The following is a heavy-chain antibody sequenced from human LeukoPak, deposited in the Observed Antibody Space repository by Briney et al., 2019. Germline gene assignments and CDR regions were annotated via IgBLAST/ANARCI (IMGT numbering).Heavy chain of an antibody. D-gene: IGHD2-8*01. CDR3: ARAVYTRYMDV. V-gene: IGHV3-11*04. CDR1: GFTFSDYY. Sequence: GGSLGLSCAASGFTFSDYYMSWIRQAPGKGPKWVSYISSSGSTIYYADSVKGRFTISRDNAKNSLYLQMNSLRAEDTAVYYCARAVYTRYMDVWGKGTTVTVSS. J-gene: IGHJ6*03. CDR2: ISSSGSTI.